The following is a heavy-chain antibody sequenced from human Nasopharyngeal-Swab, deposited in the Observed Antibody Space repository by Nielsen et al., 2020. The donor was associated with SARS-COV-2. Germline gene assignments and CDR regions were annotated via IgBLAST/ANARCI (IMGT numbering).Heavy chain of an antibody. J-gene: IGHJ4*02. V-gene: IGHV1-18*01. CDR2: INPYTGDT. D-gene: IGHD3-3*01. CDR3: ARVVNGVTGGYY. Sequence: ASVKVSCKASGYTFSNYHFRWARQAPGQGLEWVGWINPYTGDTSYAQHLQGRVTLTTDTSTNTAYMELRSLTSDDTAVYYCARVVNGVTGGYYWGQGTLVTVSS. CDR1: GYTFSNYH.